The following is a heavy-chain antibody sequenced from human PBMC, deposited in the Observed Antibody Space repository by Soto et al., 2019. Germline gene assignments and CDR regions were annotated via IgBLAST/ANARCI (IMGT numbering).Heavy chain of an antibody. CDR1: GFTFSSFW. Sequence: PGGSLRLSCAASGFTFSSFWMTWVRQAPGKGLEWVANMHQDESENYCVDSVKGRFTISRDNAKNSLYLQMYSLRAEDTAVYYCARISRRGYSYGQLNAFDVWGQGTMVTVSS. V-gene: IGHV3-7*01. CDR2: MHQDESEN. D-gene: IGHD5-18*01. J-gene: IGHJ3*01. CDR3: ARISRRGYSYGQLNAFDV.